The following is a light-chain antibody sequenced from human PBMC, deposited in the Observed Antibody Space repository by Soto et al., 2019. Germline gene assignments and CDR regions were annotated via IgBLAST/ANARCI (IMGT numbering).Light chain of an antibody. CDR2: GAS. CDR1: QSGYSNY. J-gene: IGKJ1*01. Sequence: IVLKQSPGTLSLSSGGRTTLSFRARQSGYSNYLAWYQQKPGQAPRLLIYGASSRATGIPDRFSGSGSGTDFTLTISRLEPEDFAVYYCHQYGGSPRTLGQGTKV. CDR3: HQYGGSPRT. V-gene: IGKV3-20*01.